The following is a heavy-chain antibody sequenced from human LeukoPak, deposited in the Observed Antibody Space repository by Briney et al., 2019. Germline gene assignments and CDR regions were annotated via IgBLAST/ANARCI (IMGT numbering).Heavy chain of an antibody. CDR3: ARNVDTAMVPHH. CDR2: IYYSGST. Sequence: SETLSLTCTVSGGSISSYYWSWIRQPPGKGLEWIGYIYYSGSTNYNPSLKSRVTISVDTSKNQFSLKLSSVTAADTAVYYCARNVDTAMVPHHWGQGTLVTVSS. J-gene: IGHJ5*02. V-gene: IGHV4-59*12. CDR1: GGSISSYY. D-gene: IGHD5-18*01.